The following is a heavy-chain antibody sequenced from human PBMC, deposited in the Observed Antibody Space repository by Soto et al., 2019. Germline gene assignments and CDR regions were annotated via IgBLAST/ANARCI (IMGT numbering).Heavy chain of an antibody. Sequence: SETLSLTGTVSGGSISSGDYYWSWIRQPPGKGLEWIGYIYYSGSTYYNPSLKSRVTISVDTSKNQFSLKLSSVTAADTAVYYCARDAGSGYNPWGQGTLVTVSS. J-gene: IGHJ1*01. CDR2: IYYSGST. CDR1: GGSISSGDYY. V-gene: IGHV4-30-4*01. CDR3: ARDAGSGYNP. D-gene: IGHD3-3*01.